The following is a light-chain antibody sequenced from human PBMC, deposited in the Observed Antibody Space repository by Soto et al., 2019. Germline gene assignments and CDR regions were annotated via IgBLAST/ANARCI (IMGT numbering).Light chain of an antibody. Sequence: QPVLTQPPSVSAAPGQKVTISCSGSSSNIGNNYVSWYQQLPGTAPKLLIYDNNKRPSGIPDRFSGSKSGTSATLGITGLQTGDEADYYCGTWDSSLSAYVFGTGTKV. CDR1: SSNIGNNY. CDR3: GTWDSSLSAYV. V-gene: IGLV1-51*01. CDR2: DNN. J-gene: IGLJ1*01.